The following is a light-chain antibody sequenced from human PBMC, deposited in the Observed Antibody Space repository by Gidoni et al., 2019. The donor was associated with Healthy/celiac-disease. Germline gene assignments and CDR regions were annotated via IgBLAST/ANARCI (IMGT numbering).Light chain of an antibody. J-gene: IGLJ1*01. CDR2: YDS. CDR3: QVWDSSSDHPLYV. CDR1: NIGSKS. V-gene: IGLV3-21*04. Sequence: SYVLTQPPSVSVAPGKPARITCGGNNIGSKSVHWYQQKPGQAPVLVIYYDSDRPSGIPERFSGSNSGNTATLTISRVEAGDEADYYCQVWDSSSDHPLYVFGTGTKVTVL.